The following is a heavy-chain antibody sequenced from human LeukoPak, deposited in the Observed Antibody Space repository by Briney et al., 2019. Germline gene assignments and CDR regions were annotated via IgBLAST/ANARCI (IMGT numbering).Heavy chain of an antibody. V-gene: IGHV3-30*02. Sequence: GGSLRLSCAASGFTFTSYGMHWVRQAPGKGLEWVAFIRYDGSNKYYVDSVKGRFTISRDNSKNTLNLQMNSLRAEDTAVYYCAKPARTDYADYWGQGTLVTVSS. CDR3: AKPARTDYADY. CDR1: GFTFTSYG. J-gene: IGHJ4*02. D-gene: IGHD1-14*01. CDR2: IRYDGSNK.